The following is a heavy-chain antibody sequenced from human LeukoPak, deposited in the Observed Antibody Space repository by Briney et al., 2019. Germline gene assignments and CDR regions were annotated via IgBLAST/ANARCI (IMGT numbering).Heavy chain of an antibody. CDR3: ASHFEAGREYDFWSGYYDRLGWFDP. Sequence: SETLSLTCTVSGGSISSSSYYWGWIPQPPGRGLEWVGSIYYSGSTYSNPSLKSRVTISVDTSKNQFSLKLSSMTAADTAVYYCASHFEAGREYDFWSGYYDRLGWFDPWGQGTLVTVSS. D-gene: IGHD3-3*01. CDR2: IYYSGST. CDR1: GGSISSSSYY. V-gene: IGHV4-39*01. J-gene: IGHJ5*02.